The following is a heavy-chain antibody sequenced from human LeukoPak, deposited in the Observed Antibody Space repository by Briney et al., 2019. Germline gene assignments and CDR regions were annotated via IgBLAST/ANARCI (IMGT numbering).Heavy chain of an antibody. J-gene: IGHJ5*02. D-gene: IGHD2-2*01. CDR1: GGSISSGGYY. CDR3: ARLWPVVPAARQSSWFDP. CDR2: IYYSGST. Sequence: SETLSLTCTVSGGSISSGGYYWSWIRQHPGKGLEWIGYIYYSGSTYYNPSLMSRVTISVDTSKNQFSLKLSSVTAADTAAYYCARLWPVVPAARQSSWFDPWGQGTLVTVSS. V-gene: IGHV4-31*03.